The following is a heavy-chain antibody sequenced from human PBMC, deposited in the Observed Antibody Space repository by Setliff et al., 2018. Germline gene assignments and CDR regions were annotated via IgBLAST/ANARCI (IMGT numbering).Heavy chain of an antibody. J-gene: IGHJ4*02. Sequence: ASVKASCKASGYSFSTYAMHWVRQAPGQRLEWMGWINGGNGNTKYSQKFQGRITITRDTSASTAYMEMSSLRSEDTAVYYCARDREYCSRTSCYIDYWGQGALVTVSS. CDR3: ARDREYCSRTSCYIDY. V-gene: IGHV1-3*01. CDR1: GYSFSTYA. D-gene: IGHD2-2*02. CDR2: INGGNGNT.